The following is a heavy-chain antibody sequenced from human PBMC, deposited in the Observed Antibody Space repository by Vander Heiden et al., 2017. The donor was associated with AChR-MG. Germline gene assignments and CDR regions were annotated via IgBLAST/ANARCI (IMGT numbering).Heavy chain of an antibody. V-gene: IGHV2-5*02. J-gene: IGHJ3*02. Sequence: QITLKESGSTLVKPTQTLTLTCTFSGFSLSTSGVGVGWIRQPPVKALEGLARIYWDDDKSYSPSLKSRLTITKDTSKNQVVITMTNMETVDTATYYCAHIPDDSSGRYAFDIWGQGTMVTVSS. D-gene: IGHD3-22*01. CDR1: GFSLSTSGVG. CDR2: IYWDDDK. CDR3: AHIPDDSSGRYAFDI.